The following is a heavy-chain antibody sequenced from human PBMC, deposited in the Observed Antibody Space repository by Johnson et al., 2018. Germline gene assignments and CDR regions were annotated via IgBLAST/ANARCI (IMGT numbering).Heavy chain of an antibody. D-gene: IGHD4-17*01. V-gene: IGHV3-49*05. J-gene: IGHJ1*01. CDR1: GFTFGDYA. CDR3: ARSQSAYYGDYVGAEYFQH. Sequence: VQLVESGGGLEKPGRSLRLSCTASGFTFGDYAMRWFRQAPGKGLEWVGFIRSKAYGGTTEYAASVKGRFTISRDDSKSIAYLQMNNLKTEDTDVYYCARSQSAYYGDYVGAEYFQHWGQGTLVTVSS. CDR2: IRSKAYGGTT.